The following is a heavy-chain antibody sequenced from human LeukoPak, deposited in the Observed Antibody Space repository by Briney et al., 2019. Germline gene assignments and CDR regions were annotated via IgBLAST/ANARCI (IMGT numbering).Heavy chain of an antibody. D-gene: IGHD1-26*01. CDR2: IYPGDSDT. J-gene: IGHJ3*02. CDR3: ARLSGSYYSAFDI. Sequence: GESLKISCKGSGYSFSIYWIGWVRQVPGKGLEWMGIIYPGDSDTRYSPSFQGQVTISADKSISTAYLQWSSLKASDTAMYYCARLSGSYYSAFDIWGQGTMLTVSS. V-gene: IGHV5-51*01. CDR1: GYSFSIYW.